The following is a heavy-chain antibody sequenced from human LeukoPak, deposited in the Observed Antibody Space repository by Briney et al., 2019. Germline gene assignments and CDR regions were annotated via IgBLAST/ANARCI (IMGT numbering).Heavy chain of an antibody. J-gene: IGHJ4*02. D-gene: IGHD2-2*01. CDR1: GFTFSSYA. Sequence: GRSLRLSCAASGFTFSSYAMHWDAQGQGKGLEWVIILSYDGSNKYYADSVKGRLTISRDNSKITLYLQMNSLRAEDTAVYYCARDSVLWSSTSCPDYWGQGTLVTVSS. CDR3: ARDSVLWSSTSCPDY. V-gene: IGHV3-30*04. CDR2: LSYDGSNK.